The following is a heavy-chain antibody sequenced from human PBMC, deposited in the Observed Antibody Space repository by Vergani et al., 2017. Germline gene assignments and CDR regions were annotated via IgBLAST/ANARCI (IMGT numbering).Heavy chain of an antibody. J-gene: IGHJ4*02. CDR2: IYYSGST. V-gene: IGHV4-61*01. CDR3: ARDYGDYAYYFDY. Sequence: QVQLQESGPGLVKPSETLSLTRTVSGGSVSSGSYYWSWIRQPPGKGLEWIGYIYYSGSTIYNPSLKSRVTISVDTSKNQFSLKLSSVTAADTAVYYCARDYGDYAYYFDYWGQGTLVTVSS. CDR1: GGSVSSGSYY. D-gene: IGHD4-17*01.